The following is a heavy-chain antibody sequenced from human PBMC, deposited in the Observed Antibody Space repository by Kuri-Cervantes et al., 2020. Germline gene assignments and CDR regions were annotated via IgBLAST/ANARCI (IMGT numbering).Heavy chain of an antibody. D-gene: IGHD3-3*01. CDR3: ARGRDPNYDFWSGPTNIVLWFDP. CDR2: FDPEDGET. J-gene: IGHJ5*02. Sequence: ASVKVSCKVSGYTLTELSMHWVRQAPGKGLEWMGGFDPEDGETIYAQKFQGRVTMTEDTSTDTAYMELSSLRPEDTAVYYCARGRDPNYDFWSGPTNIVLWFDPWGQGTLVTVSS. V-gene: IGHV1-24*01. CDR1: GYTLTELS.